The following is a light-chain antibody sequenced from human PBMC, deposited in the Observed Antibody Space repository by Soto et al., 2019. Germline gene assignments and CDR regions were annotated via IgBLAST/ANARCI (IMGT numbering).Light chain of an antibody. CDR1: SRDVGGYNY. V-gene: IGLV2-14*01. Sequence: QSVLTQPASVSGSPGQSITISCTGTSRDVGGYNYVSWYQQHPGKAPKLMIYEVTYRPSGVSNRFSGSKSGNTASLTISGLQAEDEADYYCTSYTSTITPVVFGGGTKLTVL. CDR2: EVT. CDR3: TSYTSTITPVV. J-gene: IGLJ2*01.